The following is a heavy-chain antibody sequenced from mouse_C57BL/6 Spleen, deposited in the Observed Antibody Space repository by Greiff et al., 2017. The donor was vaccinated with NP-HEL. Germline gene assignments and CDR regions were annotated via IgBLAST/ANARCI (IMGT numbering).Heavy chain of an antibody. J-gene: IGHJ4*01. Sequence: VQLQQSGAKLVKPGASVKISCKASGYAFSSYWMNWVKQRPGKGLEWIGQIYPGDGDTNYNGKFKGKATLTADKSSSTAYMQLSSLTSEDSAVYFCARPCLLGDYYAMDYWGQRTSVTVSS. CDR1: GYAFSSYW. CDR2: IYPGDGDT. D-gene: IGHD2-10*01. V-gene: IGHV1-80*01. CDR3: ARPCLLGDYYAMDY.